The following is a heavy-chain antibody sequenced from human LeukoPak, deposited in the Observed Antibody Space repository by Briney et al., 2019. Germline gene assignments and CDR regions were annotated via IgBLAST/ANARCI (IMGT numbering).Heavy chain of an antibody. CDR1: GFTFSSYS. J-gene: IGHJ4*02. Sequence: GGSLRLSCAASGFTFSSYSMNWVRQAPGKGLEWVSYISSSSSTIYYADFVKGRFTISRDNAKNSLYLQMNSLRAEDTAVYYCARDQSGYDILTGYYQGGNDYWGQGTLVTVSS. V-gene: IGHV3-48*01. CDR2: ISSSSSTI. D-gene: IGHD3-9*01. CDR3: ARDQSGYDILTGYYQGGNDY.